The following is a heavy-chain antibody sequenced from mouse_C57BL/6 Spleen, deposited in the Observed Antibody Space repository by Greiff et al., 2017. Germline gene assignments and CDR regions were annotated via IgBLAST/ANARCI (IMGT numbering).Heavy chain of an antibody. J-gene: IGHJ4*01. Sequence: QVQLKESGPGLVQPSQSLSITCTVSGFSLTSSGVHWVRQSPGKGLEWLGVIWSGGSTDYNAAFISRLSISKDNSKSQVFFKMNSLQADDTAIYYCARIRGSTVVPHYAMDYWGQGTSVTVSS. CDR2: IWSGGST. V-gene: IGHV2-2*01. D-gene: IGHD1-1*01. CDR3: ARIRGSTVVPHYAMDY. CDR1: GFSLTSSG.